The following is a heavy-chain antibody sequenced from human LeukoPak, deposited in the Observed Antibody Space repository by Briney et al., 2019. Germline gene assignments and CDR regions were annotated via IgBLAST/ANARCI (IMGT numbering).Heavy chain of an antibody. Sequence: SGTLSLTCTVSGGSISSNNWWSWVRQPPGKGLEWIGEMYHSGNINYNPSLKSRVTISVDTSKNQFSLKLSSVTAADTAVYYCARLAAAGTGEKGFDHWGQGTLVTVSS. CDR1: GGSISSNNW. J-gene: IGHJ4*02. CDR2: MYHSGNI. CDR3: ARLAAAGTGEKGFDH. D-gene: IGHD6-13*01. V-gene: IGHV4-4*02.